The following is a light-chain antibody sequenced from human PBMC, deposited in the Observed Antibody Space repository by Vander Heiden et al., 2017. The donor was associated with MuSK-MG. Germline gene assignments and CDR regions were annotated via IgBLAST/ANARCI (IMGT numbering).Light chain of an antibody. Sequence: SSDLTQPPSVSVSPGQTASLPCSGDKLENKYAAGYQQKSGQSPVLVIYEDNKRPPGIPERFSGSNSGNTATLTSSGTQAVDEADDYCQAWDVFGTGTKVTVL. V-gene: IGLV3-1*01. CDR1: KLENKY. J-gene: IGLJ1*01. CDR2: EDN. CDR3: QAWDV.